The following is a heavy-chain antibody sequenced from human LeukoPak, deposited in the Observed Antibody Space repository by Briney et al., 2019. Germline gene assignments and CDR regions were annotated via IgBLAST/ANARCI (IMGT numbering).Heavy chain of an antibody. J-gene: IGHJ6*02. CDR3: ARDKGLQYYYYGMDV. V-gene: IGHV1-69*04. CDR2: IIPILGIA. Sequence: SVKVSCKASGYTFTSYGISWVRQAPGQGLEWMGRIIPILGIANYAQKFQGRVTITADKSTSTAYMELSSLRSEDTAVYYCARDKGLQYYYYGMDVWGQGTTVTVSS. CDR1: GYTFTSYG.